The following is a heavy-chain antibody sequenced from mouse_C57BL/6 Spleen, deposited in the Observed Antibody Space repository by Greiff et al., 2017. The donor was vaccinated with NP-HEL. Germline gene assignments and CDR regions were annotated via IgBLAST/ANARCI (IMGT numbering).Heavy chain of an antibody. CDR1: GFTFSNYW. Sequence: EVKLVESGGGLVQPGGSMKLSCVASGFTFSNYWMNWVRQSPEKGLEWVAQIRLKSDNYATHYAESVKGRFTISRDDSKSSVYLQMNNLRAEDTGIYYCTGQETTYYFDYWGQGTTLTVSS. CDR2: IRLKSDNYAT. J-gene: IGHJ2*01. CDR3: TGQETTYYFDY. V-gene: IGHV6-3*01. D-gene: IGHD5-5*01.